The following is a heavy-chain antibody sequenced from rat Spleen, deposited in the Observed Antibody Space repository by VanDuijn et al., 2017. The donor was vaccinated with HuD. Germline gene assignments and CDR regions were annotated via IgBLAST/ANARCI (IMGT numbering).Heavy chain of an antibody. D-gene: IGHD1-9*01. V-gene: IGHV5S13*01. CDR1: RFIYSLFA. J-gene: IGHJ3*01. Sequence: EVQLVESGGGLVQPGGSLELSVYASRFIYSLFAMAWVSQGPSKGLGVVASCSTGCGNTYYRVCVKGRFTISRDNAKNTLYMPMDSLRSEDTATYYCVRGGYNYGWFAYWGQGTLVTVSS. CDR2: CSTGCGNT. CDR3: VRGGYNYGWFAY.